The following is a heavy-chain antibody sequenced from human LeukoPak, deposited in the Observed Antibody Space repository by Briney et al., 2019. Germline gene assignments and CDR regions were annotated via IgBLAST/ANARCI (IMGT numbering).Heavy chain of an antibody. CDR1: GFTFSSYS. J-gene: IGHJ3*02. D-gene: IGHD3-3*01. V-gene: IGHV3-21*01. Sequence: PGGSLRLSCAASGFTFSSYSMNWVRQAPGKGLECVSSISSSSSYIYYADSVKGRFTISRDNAKNSLYLQMNSLRAEDTAVYYCARDSITIFGVVIIPIGAFDIWGQGTMVTVSS. CDR3: ARDSITIFGVVIIPIGAFDI. CDR2: ISSSSSYI.